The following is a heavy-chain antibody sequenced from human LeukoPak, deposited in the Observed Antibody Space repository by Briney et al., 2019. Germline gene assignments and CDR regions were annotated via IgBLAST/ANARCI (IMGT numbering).Heavy chain of an antibody. CDR3: AKQITMVRGVIIRDFDY. V-gene: IGHV3-23*01. CDR2: ISGSGGNI. Sequence: GGSLRLSCAASGFTFSSYAMSWVRQAPGKGLEWVSAISGSGGNIYYGDSVEGRFTISRDNSKNTLHLQMNSLRAEDTAVYYCAKQITMVRGVIIRDFDYWGQGTLVTVSS. D-gene: IGHD3-10*01. J-gene: IGHJ4*02. CDR1: GFTFSSYA.